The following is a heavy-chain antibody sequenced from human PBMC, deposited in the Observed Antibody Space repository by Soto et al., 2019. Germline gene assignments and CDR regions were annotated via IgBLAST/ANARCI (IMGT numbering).Heavy chain of an antibody. CDR3: QKEYQHNYDS. V-gene: IGHV3-30*18. CDR2: ISYDGSNK. D-gene: IGHD2-2*01. Sequence: QVHLVESGGGVVQPGRSLRLSCAASGFTFSSYGMHWVRQAPGKGLAWVAVISYDGSNKYYADSVKGRFTISRDNSKNTLFLQMNSLRAEDTSVYYCQKEYQHNYDSCGQGTLVTVSS. J-gene: IGHJ4*02. CDR1: GFTFSSYG.